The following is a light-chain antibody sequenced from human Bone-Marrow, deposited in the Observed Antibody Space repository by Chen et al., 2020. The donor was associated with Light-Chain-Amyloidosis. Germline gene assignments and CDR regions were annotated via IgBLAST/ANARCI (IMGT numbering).Light chain of an antibody. CDR2: ENN. CDR1: NSNIGINY. Sequence: QSVLTQPPSVSAAPGQKVTTPCSGSNSNIGINYVSWYQQLPGTSPKLLIYENNQRPSEIPDRFSGSKSGTSATLGVAGLQTGDEADYYCATWDSSLTVWMFGGGTKLTVL. J-gene: IGLJ3*02. CDR3: ATWDSSLTVWM. V-gene: IGLV1-51*02.